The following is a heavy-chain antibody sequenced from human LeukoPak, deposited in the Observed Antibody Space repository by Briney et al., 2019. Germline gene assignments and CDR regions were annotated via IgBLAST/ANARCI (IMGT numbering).Heavy chain of an antibody. CDR3: ARNLIPEQLVLNF. J-gene: IGHJ4*02. V-gene: IGHV4-59*01. Sequence: ETLSLTCTVSGGSISSYYWTWIRQPPGKGLEWIGYIYYTGSTNYNPSLKSRVTMSVDTSKNQFSLNLRSVTPEDTAVYYCARNLIPEQLVLNFWGQGTLVTVSS. CDR2: IYYTGST. CDR1: GGSISSYY. D-gene: IGHD6-13*01.